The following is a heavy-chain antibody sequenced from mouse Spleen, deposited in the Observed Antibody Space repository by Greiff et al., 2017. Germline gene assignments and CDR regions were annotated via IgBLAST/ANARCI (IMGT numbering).Heavy chain of an antibody. CDR1: GFTFTDYY. J-gene: IGHJ3*01. D-gene: IGHD2-4*01. V-gene: IGHV7-3*01. Sequence: VQLKESGGGLVQPGGSLSLSCAASGFTFTDYYMSWVRQPPGKALEWLGFIRNKANGYTTEYSASVKGRFTISRDNSQSILYLQMNALRAEDSATYYCASSDYDGFAYWGQGTLVTVSA. CDR2: IRNKANGYTT. CDR3: ASSDYDGFAY.